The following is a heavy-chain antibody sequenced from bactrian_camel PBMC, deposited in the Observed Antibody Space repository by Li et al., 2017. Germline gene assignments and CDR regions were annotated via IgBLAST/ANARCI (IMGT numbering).Heavy chain of an antibody. Sequence: HVQLVESGGGSVQAGGSLRLSCAYSGDSYSRNCMKWFRQAPGEEREGVAGISGDGSTTYADSVKGRFTISRDNAKDTLYLQMNSLKPEDTATYYCAFEPSSYRCSSGRFIYVGQGTQVTVS. V-gene: IGHV3S68*01. CDR1: GDSYSRNC. D-gene: IGHD3*01. CDR2: ISGDGST. J-gene: IGHJ4*01.